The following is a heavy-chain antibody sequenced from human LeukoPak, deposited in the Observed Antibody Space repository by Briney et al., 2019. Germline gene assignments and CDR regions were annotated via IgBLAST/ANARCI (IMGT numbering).Heavy chain of an antibody. V-gene: IGHV3-21*01. D-gene: IGHD6-13*01. CDR2: ISSSSSYI. CDR1: GFTFSSYS. Sequence: GGSLRLSCAASGFTFSSYSMNWVRQAPGKGLEWVSSISSSSSYIYYADSVKGRFTISRDNAKNSLYLQMNSLRAEDTAVYYCARSARSSSWYYFDYWGQGTLVTVSS. CDR3: ARSARSSSWYYFDY. J-gene: IGHJ4*02.